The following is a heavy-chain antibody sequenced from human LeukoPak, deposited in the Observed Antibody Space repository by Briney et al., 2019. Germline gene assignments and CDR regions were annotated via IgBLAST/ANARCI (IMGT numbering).Heavy chain of an antibody. Sequence: GGSLRLSCAASGFTFSSYGVHWVRQAPGKGLEWVAVISYDGSNKYYADSVKGRFTISRDNSKNTLYLQMNSLRAEDTAVYYCAKSRAARGVMARGGPLDFWGQGTLVTVSS. CDR2: ISYDGSNK. V-gene: IGHV3-30*18. CDR3: AKSRAARGVMARGGPLDF. CDR1: GFTFSSYG. J-gene: IGHJ4*02. D-gene: IGHD3-10*01.